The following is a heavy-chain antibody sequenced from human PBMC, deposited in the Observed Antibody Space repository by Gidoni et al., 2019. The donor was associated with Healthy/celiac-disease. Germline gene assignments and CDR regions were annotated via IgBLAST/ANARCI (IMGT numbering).Heavy chain of an antibody. CDR2: IYYSGST. D-gene: IGHD3-3*01. CDR1: GGSISSSSYY. CDR3: ARLGYDFWSGYYPPFDP. V-gene: IGHV4-39*01. Sequence: QLQLQESGPGLVKPSATLSLTCTVPGGSISSSSYYWGWIRQPPGKGLEWIGSIYYSGSTYYNPSLKSRVTISVDTSKNQFSLKLSSVTAADTAVYYCARLGYDFWSGYYPPFDPWGQGTLVTVSS. J-gene: IGHJ5*02.